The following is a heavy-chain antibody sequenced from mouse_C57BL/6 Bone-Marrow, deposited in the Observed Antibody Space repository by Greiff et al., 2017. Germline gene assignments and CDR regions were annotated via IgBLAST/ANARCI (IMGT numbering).Heavy chain of an antibody. J-gene: IGHJ4*01. CDR3: ARSAIYYYFMDY. V-gene: IGHV1-81*01. CDR2: IYPRSGNT. CDR1: GYTFTSYG. Sequence: VQLQQSGAELARPGASVKLSCKASGYTFTSYGISWVKQRTGQGLEWIGEIYPRSGNTYYNEKFKGKATLTADKSSSTAYMELRSLTSEDSAVYFCARSAIYYYFMDYWGQGTSVTVAS.